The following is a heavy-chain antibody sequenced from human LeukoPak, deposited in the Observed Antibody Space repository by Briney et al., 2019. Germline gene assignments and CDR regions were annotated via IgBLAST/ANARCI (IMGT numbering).Heavy chain of an antibody. D-gene: IGHD3-10*01. V-gene: IGHV4-34*01. J-gene: IGHJ5*02. CDR3: ARGSRTHYSSGSYLRA. Sequence: PSETLSLTCAVYGGSFSGYYWSWIRQPPGKGLEWIGEINHSGSTNYNPSLKSRVTISVDTSKNQFSLKLSSVTAADTAVYYCARGSRTHYSSGSYLRAWGQGTLVTVSS. CDR1: GGSFSGYY. CDR2: INHSGST.